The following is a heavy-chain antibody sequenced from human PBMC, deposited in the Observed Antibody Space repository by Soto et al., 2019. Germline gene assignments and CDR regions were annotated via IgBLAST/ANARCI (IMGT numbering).Heavy chain of an antibody. CDR3: AREDFWSGYRIYYYYGMDV. CDR1: GYTFTSYG. Sequence: GASVKVSCKASGYTFTSYGISWGRQAPGQRLEWMGWISAYNGNTNYAQKLQGRVTMTTDTSTSTAYMELRSLRSDDTAVYYCAREDFWSGYRIYYYYGMDVWGQGTTVTVSS. J-gene: IGHJ6*02. V-gene: IGHV1-18*01. CDR2: ISAYNGNT. D-gene: IGHD3-3*01.